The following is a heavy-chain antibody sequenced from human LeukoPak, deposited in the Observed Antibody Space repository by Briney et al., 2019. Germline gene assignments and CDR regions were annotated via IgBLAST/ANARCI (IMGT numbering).Heavy chain of an antibody. Sequence: GGSLRLSCVASGFTFTTYWMSWARQAPGKGLEWVANIKQDGSEKYYLDSVKGRFTISRDNAKNSLYLQMDSLRDEDTAVYSCARDGVRDGLYFDRWGQGTLVTVSS. CDR2: IKQDGSEK. CDR1: GFTFTTYW. CDR3: ARDGVRDGLYFDR. J-gene: IGHJ4*02. D-gene: IGHD5-24*01. V-gene: IGHV3-7*01.